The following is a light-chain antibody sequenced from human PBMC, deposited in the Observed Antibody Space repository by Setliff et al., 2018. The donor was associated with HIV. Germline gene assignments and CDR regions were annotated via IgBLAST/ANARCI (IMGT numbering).Light chain of an antibody. V-gene: IGLV2-11*01. CDR2: DVS. CDR3: SSYTSSSTLSYV. CDR1: SSDVGGYNY. J-gene: IGLJ1*01. Sequence: QSALTQPRSVSGSPGQSVTISCTGTSSDVGGYNYVSWYQQHPGKAPKLMIHDVSKRPSGVPDRFSGSKSGNTASLTISGLQAEDEADYYCSSYTSSSTLSYVFGTGTKVTVL.